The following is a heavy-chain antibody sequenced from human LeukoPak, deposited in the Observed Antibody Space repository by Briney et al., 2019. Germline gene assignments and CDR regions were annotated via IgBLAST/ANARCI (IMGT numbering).Heavy chain of an antibody. CDR3: ARDPLDISRWTNAFDI. Sequence: GGSLRLSCAASGFTFVNYGFHWVRQAPVKALEWVAFISYNGNQKYGDSVKGRFTISRDNSKNTLYLQVNGLRPEDTAVYYCARDPLDISRWTNAFDIRGQGTMVSVSS. D-gene: IGHD2-2*03. J-gene: IGHJ3*02. CDR1: GFTFVNYG. CDR2: ISYNGNQ. V-gene: IGHV3-30-3*01.